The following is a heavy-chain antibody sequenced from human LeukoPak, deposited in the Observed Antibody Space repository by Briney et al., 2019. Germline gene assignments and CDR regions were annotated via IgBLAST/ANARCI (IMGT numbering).Heavy chain of an antibody. V-gene: IGHV3-21*01. CDR1: GFTFSSYN. J-gene: IGHJ4*02. CDR2: ISISGDFI. CDR3: VKEGTVTLDY. Sequence: GGSLRLSCAASGFTFSSYNMKWVRQAPGRGLECVSSISISGDFIYYADSVEGRFTISRDNAKNLLYLQMNSLRAEDTAVYYCVKEGTVTLDYWGQGTLVTVSS. D-gene: IGHD4-17*01.